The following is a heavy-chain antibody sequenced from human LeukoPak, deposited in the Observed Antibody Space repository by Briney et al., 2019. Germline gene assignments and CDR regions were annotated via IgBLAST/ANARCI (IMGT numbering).Heavy chain of an antibody. CDR1: GFTFSSYS. V-gene: IGHV3-21*01. CDR3: ASQYTSSRIFDD. Sequence: GGSLRLSCAASGFTFSSYSMNWVRQAPGKGLEWVSSISSSSTYIYYADSVKGRYTVSRDNAKNSLYLQMNSLRAEDTAVYFCASQYTSSRIFDDWGQGTLVTVSS. D-gene: IGHD6-13*01. J-gene: IGHJ4*02. CDR2: ISSSSTYI.